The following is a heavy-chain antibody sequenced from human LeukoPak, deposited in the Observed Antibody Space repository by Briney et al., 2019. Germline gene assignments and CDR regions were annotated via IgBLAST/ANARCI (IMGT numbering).Heavy chain of an antibody. CDR1: TSR. V-gene: IGHV1-18*01. D-gene: IGHD3-22*01. CDR2: TGTYGGDT. Sequence: GASVKVSCKATSRISWVRQAPGQGLEWMGWTGTYGGDTYYAQKFQGRITVTTDTSTSTVYMELRNLRSDDTAVYYCARDLWNFYDDSGYNRDFDSWGQGTLVTVSS. CDR3: ARDLWNFYDDSGYNRDFDS. J-gene: IGHJ5*01.